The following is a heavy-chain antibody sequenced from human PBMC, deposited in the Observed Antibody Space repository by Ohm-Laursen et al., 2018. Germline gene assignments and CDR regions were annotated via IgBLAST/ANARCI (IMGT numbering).Heavy chain of an antibody. CDR3: ARDSSGSGGDSDY. Sequence: SLRLSCSASGFTFSDYSMTWIRQAPGKGLDWVSYISSSSTTIYYADSVKGRSTISRDNAKNSLYLQMNSLRAEDTAVYYCARDSSGSGGDSDYWGQGTLVTVSS. J-gene: IGHJ4*02. V-gene: IGHV3-11*01. CDR2: ISSSSTTI. CDR1: GFTFSDYS. D-gene: IGHD3-10*01.